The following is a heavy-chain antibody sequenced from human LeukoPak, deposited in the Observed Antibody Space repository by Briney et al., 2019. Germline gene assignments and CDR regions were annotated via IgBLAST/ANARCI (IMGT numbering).Heavy chain of an antibody. Sequence: GGSLRLSCAASGFTFSSYAMSWLRQAPGKGLEWVSAISGSGGSTYYTDSVKGRFTISRDNSKNALYLKMNRLRAEDTAVYYCAKDQGDSSGYLGYYYYYGMDVWGQGTTVTVSS. CDR2: ISGSGGST. J-gene: IGHJ6*02. V-gene: IGHV3-23*01. D-gene: IGHD3-22*01. CDR3: AKDQGDSSGYLGYYYYYGMDV. CDR1: GFTFSSYA.